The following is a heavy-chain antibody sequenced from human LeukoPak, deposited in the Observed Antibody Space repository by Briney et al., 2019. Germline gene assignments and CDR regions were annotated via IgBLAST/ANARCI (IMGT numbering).Heavy chain of an antibody. J-gene: IGHJ4*02. CDR1: GFTFDDYG. CDR2: INWNGGST. CDR3: AGVMGRYCSSTSCYVDY. D-gene: IGHD2-2*01. Sequence: GGSLRLSCAASGFTFDDYGMSWVRQAPGKGLEWVSGINWNGGSTGYADSVKGRFTISRDNSKNTLYLQMNSLRAEDTAVYYCAGVMGRYCSSTSCYVDYWGQGTLVTVSS. V-gene: IGHV3-20*04.